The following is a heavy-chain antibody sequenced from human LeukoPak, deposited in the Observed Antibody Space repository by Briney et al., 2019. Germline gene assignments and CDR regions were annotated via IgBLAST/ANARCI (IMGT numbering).Heavy chain of an antibody. CDR2: INTNTGNP. J-gene: IGHJ5*02. Sequence: GTSVKVSCKASGYTFTSYDINWVRQAPGHGLEWMGWINTNTGNPTYAQGFTGRFVFSLDTSVSTAYLQVSSLKAEDTAVYYCARKPSCSGDSCWRWFDPWGQGTLVTVSS. D-gene: IGHD2-15*01. V-gene: IGHV7-4-1*02. CDR3: ARKPSCSGDSCWRWFDP. CDR1: GYTFTSYD.